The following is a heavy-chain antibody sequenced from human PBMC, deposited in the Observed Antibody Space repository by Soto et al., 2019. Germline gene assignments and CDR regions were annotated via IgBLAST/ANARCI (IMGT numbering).Heavy chain of an antibody. CDR2: RNPNSGNT. V-gene: IGHV1-8*01. J-gene: IGHJ6*01. CDR3: ARGVFAGHV. CDR1: GYTFTSSD. Sequence: QVQLVQSGAEVKKPGASVKVSCKASGYTFTSSDINWVRQTTGQGLEWMGWRNPNSGNTGYAQKFQGRVTMTRNTSISTAYMELSRLRSEATAVYYCARGVFAGHVWGQGTTVTVSS.